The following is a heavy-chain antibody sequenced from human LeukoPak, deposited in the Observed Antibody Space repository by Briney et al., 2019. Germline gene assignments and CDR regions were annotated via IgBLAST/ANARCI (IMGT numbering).Heavy chain of an antibody. D-gene: IGHD3-10*01. V-gene: IGHV3-23*01. CDR2: LSGSGGSA. J-gene: IGHJ4*02. Sequence: GGSLRLSCAASDFKIRNYYISWVRQAPGKGLEWVSALSGSGGSAYYADSVKGRFTISRDNSKNTLYLQMNSLRVEDTAVYYCAKEDRGGYYFDYWGQGTLVTVSS. CDR1: DFKIRNYY. CDR3: AKEDRGGYYFDY.